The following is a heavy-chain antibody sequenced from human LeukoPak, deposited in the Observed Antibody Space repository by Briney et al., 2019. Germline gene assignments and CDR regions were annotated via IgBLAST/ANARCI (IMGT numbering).Heavy chain of an antibody. CDR3: AREMVRGVGVDY. CDR2: INGGGSRT. D-gene: IGHD3-10*01. CDR1: GFTFRSYA. V-gene: IGHV3-23*01. Sequence: GGSLRLSCATSGFTFRSYAMSWVRQAPGKGLEWVSAINGGGSRTYYADSVKGRFTISRDNSKNTLYLQMNSLRAEDTAVYYCAREMVRGVGVDYWGQGTLVTVSS. J-gene: IGHJ4*02.